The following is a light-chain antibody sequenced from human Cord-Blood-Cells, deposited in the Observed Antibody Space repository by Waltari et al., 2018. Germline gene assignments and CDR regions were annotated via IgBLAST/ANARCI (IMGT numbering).Light chain of an antibody. J-gene: IGKJ1*01. Sequence: EIVLTQSPGTLSLSPGERATLSCRASQSVSSSYLAWYQQKPGQAPRLLISGASSRATGIPDRFIGSGSGTDFALTISRLEPGDFGVYYCQQYGSAPWTFGQGTKVEIK. CDR1: QSVSSSY. CDR3: QQYGSAPWT. CDR2: GAS. V-gene: IGKV3-20*01.